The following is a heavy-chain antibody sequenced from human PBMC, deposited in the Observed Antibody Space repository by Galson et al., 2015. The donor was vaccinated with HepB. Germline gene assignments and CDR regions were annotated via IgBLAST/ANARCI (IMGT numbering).Heavy chain of an antibody. D-gene: IGHD3-16*01. J-gene: IGHJ4*02. CDR3: ARGGMITFGGVPED. CDR1: GYTFTSYD. Sequence: SVTVSCKASGYTFTSYDINWVRQATGQGLEWMGWMNPNSGNTGYAQKFQGRVTMTRNTSISTAYMELSSLRSEDTAVYYCARGGMITFGGVPEDWGQGTLVTVSS. V-gene: IGHV1-8*01. CDR2: MNPNSGNT.